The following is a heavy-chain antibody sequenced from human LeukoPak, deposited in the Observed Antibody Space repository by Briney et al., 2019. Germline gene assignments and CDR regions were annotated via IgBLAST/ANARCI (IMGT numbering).Heavy chain of an antibody. J-gene: IGHJ4*02. D-gene: IGHD2-2*01. Sequence: PGGSLRLSCAASGFTFSSYGMHWVRQAPGKGLEWVAFIRYDGSNKYYADSVKGRFTIYRDNSKNTLYLQMNSLRAEDTAVYYCAKNRRCSSTSCYEFYFDYWGQGTLVTVSS. CDR3: AKNRRCSSTSCYEFYFDY. CDR2: IRYDGSNK. CDR1: GFTFSSYG. V-gene: IGHV3-30*02.